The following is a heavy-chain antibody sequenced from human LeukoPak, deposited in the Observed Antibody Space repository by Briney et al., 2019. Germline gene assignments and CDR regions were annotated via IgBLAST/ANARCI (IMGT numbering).Heavy chain of an antibody. CDR1: GYSISSGYY. CDR2: IYHSGST. J-gene: IGHJ4*02. D-gene: IGHD6-13*01. CDR3: ARLLWGSSSWFDY. V-gene: IGHV4-38-2*01. Sequence: PSETLSLTCAVSGYSISSGYYWGWIRQPPGKGLEWIGSIYHSGSTYYNPSLKSRVTISVDTSKNQFSLKLSSATAADTAVYYCARLLWGSSSWFDYWGQGTLVTVSS.